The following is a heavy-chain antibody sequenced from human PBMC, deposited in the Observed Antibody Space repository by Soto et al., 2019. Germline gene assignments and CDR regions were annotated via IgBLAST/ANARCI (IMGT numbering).Heavy chain of an antibody. CDR2: IYYTGAA. J-gene: IGHJ4*02. CDR3: SSGTFTTISFDF. Sequence: RLLESGPGLVKSSETLTLRCSVSGDSVSTGGTYWSWARLLPGKGLQWVGYIYYTGAAYYNPALHCRVTFSLDTSENHFSLKLTSVTASDTAVYYCSSGTFTTISFDFWGQGRQVTVS. CDR1: GDSVSTGGTY. V-gene: IGHV4-31*03. D-gene: IGHD1-26*01.